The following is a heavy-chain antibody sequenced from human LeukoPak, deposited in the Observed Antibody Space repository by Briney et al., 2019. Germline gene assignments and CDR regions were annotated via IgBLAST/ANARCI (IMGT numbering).Heavy chain of an antibody. CDR2: MYYTGSA. V-gene: IGHV4-39*07. Sequence: SETLSLTCTVSGGSISNSFYYWGWIRQPPGRGLEWIASMYYTGSAYYNPYLKSRVTVSVDTSKNQFSLKLSSVTAADTAVYYCARATGEYTSSRPLDYWGQGTLVTVSS. D-gene: IGHD6-6*01. J-gene: IGHJ4*02. CDR3: ARATGEYTSSRPLDY. CDR1: GGSISNSFYY.